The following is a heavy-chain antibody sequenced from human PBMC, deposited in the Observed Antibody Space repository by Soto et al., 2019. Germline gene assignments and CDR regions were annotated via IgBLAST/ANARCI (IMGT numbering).Heavy chain of an antibody. Sequence: QVLLVQSGADMKKPGASVKVSCKASGYTFTNYGISWVRQAPGQGLEWMGWISTYNGNTNYAQKFQGRVTVTTDTATSTAYMELRSLRPDDTAVDYCAREAPGDYDISVSYYDVELDYWGQGTLVTVSS. CDR3: AREAPGDYDISVSYYDVELDY. CDR1: GYTFTNYG. V-gene: IGHV1-18*01. CDR2: ISTYNGNT. D-gene: IGHD3-22*01. J-gene: IGHJ4*02.